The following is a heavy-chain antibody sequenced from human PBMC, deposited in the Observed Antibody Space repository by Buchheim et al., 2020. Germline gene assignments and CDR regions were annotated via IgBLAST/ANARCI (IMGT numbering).Heavy chain of an antibody. V-gene: IGHV3-23*01. Sequence: EVQLLESGGGLVQPGGSLRLSCAASGFTFSSYAMSWVRQAPGQGLEWVSAISGSGGSTYYADSVQGRFTISRDHSTNTLYLQMNSRIAEDTAVYYCAKDLIASIAAAGTFDYWGQGTL. CDR2: ISGSGGST. CDR1: GFTFSSYA. J-gene: IGHJ4*02. D-gene: IGHD6-13*01. CDR3: AKDLIASIAAAGTFDY.